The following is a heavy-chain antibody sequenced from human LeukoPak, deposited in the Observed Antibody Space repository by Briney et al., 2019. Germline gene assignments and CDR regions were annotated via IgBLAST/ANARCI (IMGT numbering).Heavy chain of an antibody. CDR1: GGSISSYY. Sequence: PSETLSLTCTVSGGSISSYYWSWIRQPPGKGLEWIGYIYHSGSTNYNPSLKSRVTISVDTSKNQFSLKLSSVTAADTAVYYCARQYYYGSGGVWFDPWGQGTLVTVSS. D-gene: IGHD3-10*01. CDR3: ARQYYYGSGGVWFDP. CDR2: IYHSGST. V-gene: IGHV4-59*01. J-gene: IGHJ5*02.